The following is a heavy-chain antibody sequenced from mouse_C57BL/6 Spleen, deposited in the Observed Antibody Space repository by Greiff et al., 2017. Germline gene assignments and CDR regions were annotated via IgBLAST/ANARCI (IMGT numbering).Heavy chain of an antibody. CDR2: INYDGSST. J-gene: IGHJ2*01. V-gene: IGHV5-16*01. CDR1: GFTFSDYY. CDR3: ARDRGGEYFDY. Sequence: DVQLVESEGGLVQPGSSMKLSCTASGFTFSDYYMAWVRQVPEKGLEWVANINYDGSSTYYLDSLKSRFIISRDNAKNILYLQMSSLKAEDTATYYCARDRGGEYFDYWGQGTTLTVSS.